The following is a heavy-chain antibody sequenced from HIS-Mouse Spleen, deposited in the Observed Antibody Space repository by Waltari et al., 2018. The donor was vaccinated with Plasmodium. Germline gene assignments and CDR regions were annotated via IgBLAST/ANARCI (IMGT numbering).Heavy chain of an antibody. J-gene: IGHJ2*01. Sequence: EVQLVESGGGLVKPGGPLRLSCAASGFTFSYYRMNWVRQAPGKGLEWVSSISSSSSYIYYADSVKGRFTISRDNAKNSLYLQMNSLRAEDTAVYYCAREDILTGYYNDYWYFDLWGRGSLVTVSS. V-gene: IGHV3-21*01. CDR3: AREDILTGYYNDYWYFDL. CDR2: ISSSSSYI. CDR1: GFTFSYYR. D-gene: IGHD3-9*01.